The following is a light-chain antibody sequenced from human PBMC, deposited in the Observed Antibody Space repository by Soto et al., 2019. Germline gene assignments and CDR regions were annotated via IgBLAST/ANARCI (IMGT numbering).Light chain of an antibody. CDR2: GAS. J-gene: IGKJ1*01. V-gene: IGKV3-20*01. CDR1: QSVSNNY. CDR3: QQYGSSGT. Sequence: EIVFTQSPGTRSLSPGERATLSCRASQSVSNNYLAWYQQKPGQAPRLLIYGASNRATGIPDRFSGSGSGIDFTLTISRLEPEDFAVYYCQQYGSSGTFGQGTKVDIK.